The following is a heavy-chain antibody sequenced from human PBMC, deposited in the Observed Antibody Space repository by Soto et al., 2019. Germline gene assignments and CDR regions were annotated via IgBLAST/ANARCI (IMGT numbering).Heavy chain of an antibody. V-gene: IGHV3-73*02. D-gene: IGHD6-13*01. Sequence: EVQLVESGGGLVQPGGSLKLSCAASGFTFSGSAIHWVRQASGKGLEWVGRIGSKANTYATAYAASVKGSYTISRDDSXXTAHLQMNSLKTEDTAVYYCTRHEPSAGPYWYFALWGRGTLVTVSS. CDR3: TRHEPSAGPYWYFAL. J-gene: IGHJ2*01. CDR1: GFTFSGSA. CDR2: IGSKANTYAT.